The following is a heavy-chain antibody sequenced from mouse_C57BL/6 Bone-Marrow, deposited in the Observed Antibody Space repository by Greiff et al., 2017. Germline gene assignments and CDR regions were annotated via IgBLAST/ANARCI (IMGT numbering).Heavy chain of an antibody. V-gene: IGHV1-64*01. Sequence: LVESGAELVKPGASVKLSCKASGYTFTSYWMHWVKQRPGQGLEWIGMIHPNSGSTNYNEKFKSKATLTVDKSSSTAYMQLSSLTSEDSAVYYCARGGLRGYFDVWGTGTTVTVSS. CDR3: ARGGLRGYFDV. J-gene: IGHJ1*03. CDR2: IHPNSGST. D-gene: IGHD2-4*01. CDR1: GYTFTSYW.